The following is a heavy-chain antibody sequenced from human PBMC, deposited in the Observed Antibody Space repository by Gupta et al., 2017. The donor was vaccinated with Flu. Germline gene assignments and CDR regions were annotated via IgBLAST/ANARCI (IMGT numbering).Heavy chain of an antibody. CDR2: IDYSGTT. J-gene: IGHJ5*02. Sequence: GSFWTWIRQSPGKGLEWMGYIDYSGTTYYNPSLKGRLNISGDTSKNQFSLNLRSVTAADTAVYYGTREKGCGLDCHNWIDTWGRGILVTVSS. V-gene: IGHV4-31*02. D-gene: IGHD5-18*01. CDR1: GSF. CDR3: TREKGCGLDCHNWIDT.